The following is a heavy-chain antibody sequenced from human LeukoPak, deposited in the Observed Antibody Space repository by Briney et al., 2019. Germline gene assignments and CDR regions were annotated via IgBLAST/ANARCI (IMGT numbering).Heavy chain of an antibody. CDR2: IYYSGST. J-gene: IGHJ4*02. Sequence: SETLSLTCTVSGGSISSYYWSWIRQPPGKGLEWIGYIYYSGSTNYNPSLKSRVTISVDTSKNQFSLKLSSVTAADTAVYYCARANIVVITPSYSDYWGQGTLVTVSS. V-gene: IGHV4-59*01. CDR3: ARANIVVITPSYSDY. CDR1: GGSISSYY. D-gene: IGHD3-22*01.